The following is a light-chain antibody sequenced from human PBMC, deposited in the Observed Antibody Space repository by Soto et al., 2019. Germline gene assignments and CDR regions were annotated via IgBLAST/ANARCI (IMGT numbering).Light chain of an antibody. CDR1: SGHSSYA. Sequence: QPVLTQSPSASASLGASVQLTCTLSSGHSSYAIAWHQQQPEKGPRYLMKLNSDGSHNKGDGIPDRFSGSSSGAERYLTISSLQSEDESDYYCQTWVTGIYVFGTGTKLTVL. V-gene: IGLV4-69*01. CDR3: QTWVTGIYV. CDR2: LNSDGSH. J-gene: IGLJ1*01.